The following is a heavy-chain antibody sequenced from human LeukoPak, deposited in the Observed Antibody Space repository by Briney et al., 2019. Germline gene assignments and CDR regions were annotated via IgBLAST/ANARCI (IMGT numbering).Heavy chain of an antibody. V-gene: IGHV3-9*01. J-gene: IGHJ4*02. CDR1: GFTFDDYA. D-gene: IGHD6-6*01. Sequence: VQLVESGGGLVQPGRSLRLSCAASGFTFDDYAMHWVRQAPGKGLEWVSGISWNSGSIGYADSVKGRFTISRDNAKNSLYLQMNSLRAEDTAVYYCARDDNGSSHFDYWGQGTLVTVSS. CDR3: ARDDNGSSHFDY. CDR2: ISWNSGSI.